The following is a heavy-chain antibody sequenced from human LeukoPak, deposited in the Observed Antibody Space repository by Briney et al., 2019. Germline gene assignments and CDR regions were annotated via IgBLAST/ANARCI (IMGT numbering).Heavy chain of an antibody. CDR2: IKHDGSEK. V-gene: IGHV3-7*01. Sequence: GGSLRLSCAASGFIFTNYFMSWVRQAPGKGLEWVASIKHDGSEKYYVDSVRGRFTISRDNTMNSLYLQMSSLRTEDTAVYYCATDRGWRASGYYLYYFEYWGQGTLVTYSS. J-gene: IGHJ4*02. CDR1: GFIFTNYF. D-gene: IGHD3-3*01. CDR3: ATDRGWRASGYYLYYFEY.